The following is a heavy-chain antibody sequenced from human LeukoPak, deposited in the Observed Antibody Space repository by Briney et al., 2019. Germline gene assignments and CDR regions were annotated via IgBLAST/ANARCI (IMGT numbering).Heavy chain of an antibody. V-gene: IGHV3-30*02. CDR3: AKGVTAAACFDY. Sequence: PGGSLRLSCAASGFTFRSYGMHWVRQAPGKGLEWVAFIRYDGSNKYYADSVKGRFTISRDNSKNTLYLQMNSLRAEDTVVYYCAKGVTAAACFDYWGQGTLVTVSS. CDR1: GFTFRSYG. D-gene: IGHD6-13*01. CDR2: IRYDGSNK. J-gene: IGHJ4*02.